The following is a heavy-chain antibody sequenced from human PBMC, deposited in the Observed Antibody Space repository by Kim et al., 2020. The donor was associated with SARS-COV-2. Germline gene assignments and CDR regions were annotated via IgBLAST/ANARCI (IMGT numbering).Heavy chain of an antibody. CDR1: GDSVSSNSAA. Sequence: SQTLSLTCAISGDSVSSNSAAWTWIRQSPSRGLEWLGRTYYRSKWINDYAVSVKGRITINADTSKNQFSLHLSSVTPEDTAVYYCGRTVSGDAWDFWGQGTPVTVSS. CDR2: TYYRSKWIN. CDR3: GRTVSGDAWDF. V-gene: IGHV6-1*01. D-gene: IGHD2-21*01. J-gene: IGHJ4*02.